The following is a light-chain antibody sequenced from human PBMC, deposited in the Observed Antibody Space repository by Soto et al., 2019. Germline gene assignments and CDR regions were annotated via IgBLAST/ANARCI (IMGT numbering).Light chain of an antibody. CDR3: QQYGNSRT. V-gene: IGKV3-20*01. Sequence: EIVLTQSPCTLSLSPGERATLSCRASQSVSSSYLAWYQQTPGQAPRLLIYGASSRATGIPDRFSGSWCGTVFTLTSSILAAEDLAVYYCQQYGNSRTFGQGTKVEIK. CDR2: GAS. J-gene: IGKJ1*01. CDR1: QSVSSSY.